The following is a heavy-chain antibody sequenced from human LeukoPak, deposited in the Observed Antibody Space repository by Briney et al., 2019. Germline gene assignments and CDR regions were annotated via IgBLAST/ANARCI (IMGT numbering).Heavy chain of an antibody. J-gene: IGHJ3*02. D-gene: IGHD6-19*01. CDR3: ARDSSGCDAFDI. V-gene: IGHV1-2*06. CDR1: GYTFTGYY. Sequence: ASVKVSCKASGYTFTGYYMHWVRQAPGQGLEWMGRINPNSGGTNYAQKFQGRVTMTRDTSISTAYMELSRLRSDDTAVYYCARDSSGCDAFDIWCQGTMVTVSS. CDR2: INPNSGGT.